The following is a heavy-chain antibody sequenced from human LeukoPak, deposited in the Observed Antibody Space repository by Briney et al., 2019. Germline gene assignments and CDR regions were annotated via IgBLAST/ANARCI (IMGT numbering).Heavy chain of an antibody. Sequence: SETLSLTCAVSGGSITSGGYSWSWIRQTPGKGLEWIAYIHDSGSTYYNPSLKSRVSISIDTSKNHFSLKLSSMTAADTAVYYCARVVAAAGNNWFDPWGQGTLVTVSS. CDR3: ARVVAAAGNNWFDP. CDR2: IHDSGST. J-gene: IGHJ5*02. V-gene: IGHV4-30-4*07. D-gene: IGHD6-13*01. CDR1: GGSITSGGYS.